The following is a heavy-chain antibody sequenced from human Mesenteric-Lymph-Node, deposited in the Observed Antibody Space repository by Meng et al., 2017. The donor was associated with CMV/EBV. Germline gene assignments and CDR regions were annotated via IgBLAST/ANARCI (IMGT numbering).Heavy chain of an antibody. CDR1: GYTFIGYY. Sequence: ASVKVSCKASGYTFIGYYMEWVRQAPGQGLEWMGWINPDSHATNYAQKFQGRVTMTRDTSIGTLYMELISLRSDDTAVYYCARNYYYGLDVWGQGTTVTVSS. CDR3: ARNYYYGLDV. V-gene: IGHV1-2*02. CDR2: INPDSHAT. J-gene: IGHJ6*02.